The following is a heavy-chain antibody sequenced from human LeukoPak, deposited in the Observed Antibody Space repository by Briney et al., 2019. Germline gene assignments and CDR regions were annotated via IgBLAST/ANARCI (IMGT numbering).Heavy chain of an antibody. D-gene: IGHD3-10*01. CDR3: ARAGSRYGDLDY. Sequence: PSQTLSLTCAVCVDSASINSACWNWIRQSPSRGLEWLGRTYYRSKWYNDYAVSVKGRITIDPDTSKNQFSLQLNSLTPEETSAYYCARAGSRYGDLDYWGQGTLVTVSS. CDR1: VDSASINSAC. CDR2: TYYRSKWYN. J-gene: IGHJ4*02. V-gene: IGHV6-1*01.